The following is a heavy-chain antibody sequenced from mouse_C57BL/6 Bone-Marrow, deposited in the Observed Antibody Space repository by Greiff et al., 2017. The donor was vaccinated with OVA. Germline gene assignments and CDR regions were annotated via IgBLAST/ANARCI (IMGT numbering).Heavy chain of an antibody. J-gene: IGHJ4*01. CDR1: GFSLTSYG. D-gene: IGHD2-5*01. CDR3: ARQRGYSNYYAMDY. CDR2: IWSDGST. V-gene: IGHV2-6-1*01. Sequence: QVQLKESGPGLVAPSQSLSITCTVSGFSLTSYGVHWVRQPPGKGLEWLVVIWSDGSTTYNSALKSRLSISKDNSKSQVFLKMNSLQTDDTAMYYCARQRGYSNYYAMDYWGQGTSVTVSS.